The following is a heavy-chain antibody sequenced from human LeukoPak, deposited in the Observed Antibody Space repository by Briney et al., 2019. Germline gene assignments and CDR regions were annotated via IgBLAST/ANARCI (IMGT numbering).Heavy chain of an antibody. CDR3: AKGDRNGWYFDY. D-gene: IGHD6-19*01. J-gene: IGHJ4*02. V-gene: IGHV3-20*01. CDR1: GYTFDDNG. Sequence: GGSLRLSCAGSGYTFDDNGMSWVRQTPGKGLEWVSGINWNGESTGYADSVKGRFTISRDNAKNSLFLQMNSLRVEDTALYHCAKGDRNGWYFDYWGLGSLVTVSS. CDR2: INWNGEST.